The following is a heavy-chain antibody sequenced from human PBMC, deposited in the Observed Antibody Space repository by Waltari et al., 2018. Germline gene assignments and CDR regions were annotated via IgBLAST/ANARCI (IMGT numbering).Heavy chain of an antibody. CDR2: IRCSGCRP. D-gene: IGHD4-4*01. Sequence: EVQLLESGGGLVQPGWSLRLSCAASGFTFSSYAMRCVRQAPGKGLGWGSAIRCSGCRPYYADSVKGRFTISRNNSKNTLYLQMNSLRAEDTAVYYCAKDSTVEAMDVWGQGTTVTVSS. V-gene: IGHV3-23*01. J-gene: IGHJ6*02. CDR1: GFTFSSYA. CDR3: AKDSTVEAMDV.